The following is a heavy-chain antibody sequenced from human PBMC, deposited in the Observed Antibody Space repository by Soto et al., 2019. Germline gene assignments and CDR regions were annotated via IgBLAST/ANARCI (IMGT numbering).Heavy chain of an antibody. Sequence: EVQLLESGRGLVQPGGSLRLSCAASGFTFSSSAMSWVRQAPGKGLEWVSSISNSGGSTYYADSVKGRFTISRDNSKNTLYLQMNSLQAEDTAVYSCAKGCGGVSYSGVKYWGQGTRVTVSS. V-gene: IGHV3-23*01. CDR3: AKGCGGVSYSGVKY. CDR2: ISNSGGST. CDR1: GFTFSSSA. D-gene: IGHD2-21*02. J-gene: IGHJ4*02.